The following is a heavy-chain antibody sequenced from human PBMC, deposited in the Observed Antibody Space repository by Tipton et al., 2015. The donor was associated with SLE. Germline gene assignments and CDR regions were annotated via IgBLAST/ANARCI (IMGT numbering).Heavy chain of an antibody. J-gene: IGHJ6*03. CDR3: ARLTIFGVVIIGNYYYMDV. CDR1: GGSFSGYY. D-gene: IGHD3-3*01. CDR2: INHSGST. Sequence: QAQLQQWGAGLLKPSETLSLTCAVYGGSFSGYYWSWIRQPPGKGLEWIGEINHSGSTNYNPSLKSRVTISVDTSKNQFSLKLSSVTAADTAVYYCARLTIFGVVIIGNYYYMDVWGKGTTVTVSS. V-gene: IGHV4-34*01.